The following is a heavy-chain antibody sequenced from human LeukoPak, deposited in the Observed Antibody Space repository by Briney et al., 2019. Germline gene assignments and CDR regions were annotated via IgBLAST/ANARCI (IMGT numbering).Heavy chain of an antibody. CDR2: IYYSGST. CDR3: ARGYGSGSYSYYYGMDV. J-gene: IGHJ6*02. V-gene: IGHV4-59*01. D-gene: IGHD3-10*01. Sequence: PSETLSLTCTVSGGSISSYYWSWIRQPPGKGLGWIGYIYYSGSTNYNPSLKSRVAISVDTSKNQFSLKLSSVTAADTAVYYCARGYGSGSYSYYYGMDVWGQGTTVTVSS. CDR1: GGSISSYY.